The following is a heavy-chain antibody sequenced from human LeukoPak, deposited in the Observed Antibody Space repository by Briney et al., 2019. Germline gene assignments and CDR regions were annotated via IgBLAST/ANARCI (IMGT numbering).Heavy chain of an antibody. CDR3: GKNRYSGSLSPFDI. J-gene: IGHJ3*02. V-gene: IGHV3-30-3*02. CDR1: GFTFSGYP. CDR2: ISYDGSNK. Sequence: LSGKSLRLSCAASGFTFSGYPIHWVRQAPGKGLEWVAVISYDGSNKYYADSVKGRFTISRDNSKNTLYLQMNSLRAEDTAVYYCGKNRYSGSLSPFDIWGQGTMVTVSS. D-gene: IGHD1-26*01.